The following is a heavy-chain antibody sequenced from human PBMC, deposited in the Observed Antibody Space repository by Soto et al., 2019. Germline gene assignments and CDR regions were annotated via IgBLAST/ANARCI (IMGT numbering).Heavy chain of an antibody. Sequence: ASVKVSCKASGYTFSSYGINWVRQAPGQGLEWLGWISPYDGNTKYAQILQGRVSMTTDTSTKTAYMEVRSLRSDDTAAYYCARGGYYDSSGSRNYHYYGMNVWGQGTTVTVSS. CDR2: ISPYDGNT. J-gene: IGHJ6*02. D-gene: IGHD3-22*01. CDR3: ARGGYYDSSGSRNYHYYGMNV. V-gene: IGHV1-18*01. CDR1: GYTFSSYG.